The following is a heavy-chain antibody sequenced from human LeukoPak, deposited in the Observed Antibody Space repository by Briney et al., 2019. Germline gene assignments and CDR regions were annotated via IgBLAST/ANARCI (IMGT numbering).Heavy chain of an antibody. CDR2: IYTSGST. D-gene: IGHD6-13*01. CDR1: DGSISSYY. J-gene: IGHJ6*02. CDR3: ARGTLAAAGYYYYYYGMDV. V-gene: IGHV4-4*07. Sequence: PSETLSLTCTVSDGSISSYYWSWIRQPAGKGLEWIGRIYTSGSTNYNPSLKSRVTMSVDTSKNQFSLKLSSVTAADTAVYYCARGTLAAAGYYYYYYGMDVWGQGTTVTVSS.